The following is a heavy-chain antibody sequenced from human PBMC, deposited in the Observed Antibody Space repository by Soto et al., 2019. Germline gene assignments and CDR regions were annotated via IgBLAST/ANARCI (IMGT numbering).Heavy chain of an antibody. J-gene: IGHJ6*02. D-gene: IGHD4-4*01. Sequence: GESLKNSCNGSGYTFSTYWIAWVRQMPGKGLEWMGIIYPGDSDTKYSPAFQGHVTISADKSISTAYLQWSSLKASDTAMYYCAIHELFVNYWGVYYYGMDFWGQGSSVPVS. CDR3: AIHELFVNYWGVYYYGMDF. CDR1: GYTFSTYW. CDR2: IYPGDSDT. V-gene: IGHV5-51*01.